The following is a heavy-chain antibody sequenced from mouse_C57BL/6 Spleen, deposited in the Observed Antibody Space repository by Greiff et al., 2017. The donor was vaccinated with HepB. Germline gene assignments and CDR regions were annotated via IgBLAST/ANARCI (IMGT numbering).Heavy chain of an antibody. J-gene: IGHJ2*01. CDR1: GYTFTSYW. Sequence: VQLQQSGAELAKPGASVKLSCKASGYTFTSYWMHWVKQRPGQGLEWIGYINPSSGYTKYNQKFKDKATLTADKSYSTAYMQLSSLTSEDSAVYDCERDGGYDTEYYIDYWGQGTTLTVSS. V-gene: IGHV1-7*01. CDR3: ERDGGYDTEYYIDY. D-gene: IGHD2-12*01. CDR2: INPSSGYT.